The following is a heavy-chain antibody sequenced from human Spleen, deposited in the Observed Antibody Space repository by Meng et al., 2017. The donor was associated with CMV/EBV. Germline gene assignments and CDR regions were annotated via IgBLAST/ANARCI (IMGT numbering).Heavy chain of an antibody. CDR3: ARNGYYSLDY. Sequence: CLVAGYSINSGRFYWSWIRQHPGKGLEWIGYIFYSGTTYYNPSLESRVTIALDTSKNQFSLKLSSVTAADTAIYYCARNGYYSLDYWSQGTLVTVSS. D-gene: IGHD3-22*01. V-gene: IGHV4-31*03. CDR2: IFYSGTT. J-gene: IGHJ4*02. CDR1: GYSINSGRFY.